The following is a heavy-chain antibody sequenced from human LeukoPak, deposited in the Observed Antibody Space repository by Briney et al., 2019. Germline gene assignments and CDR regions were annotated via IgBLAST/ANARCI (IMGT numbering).Heavy chain of an antibody. Sequence: SETLSLTCAVSGGSISSYYWSWIRQPPGKGLEWIGEIYHSGSTNYNPSHQSRVTMSVDTSKNQFSLKLSSVTAADTAVYYCARAGAYYYDSSGPDWYFDLWGRGTLVTVSS. CDR2: IYHSGST. CDR1: GGSISSYY. CDR3: ARAGAYYYDSSGPDWYFDL. J-gene: IGHJ2*01. D-gene: IGHD3-22*01. V-gene: IGHV4-4*08.